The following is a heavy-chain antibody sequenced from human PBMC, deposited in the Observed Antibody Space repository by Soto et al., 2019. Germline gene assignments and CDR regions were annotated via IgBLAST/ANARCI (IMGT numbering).Heavy chain of an antibody. CDR1: GYCLTSYG. CDR2: IYPGDSDT. V-gene: IGHV5-51*01. J-gene: IGHJ4*03. CDR3: TNKISWFRY. D-gene: IGHD3-10*01. Sequence: GACLKISYKGSGYCLTSYGISWARQLLEKGLEWMGSIYPGDSDTRYSPSFQGQVTVSADKSINTVYLQWSSLKASDTAMNYCTNKISWFRYWGHWTLVPVSA.